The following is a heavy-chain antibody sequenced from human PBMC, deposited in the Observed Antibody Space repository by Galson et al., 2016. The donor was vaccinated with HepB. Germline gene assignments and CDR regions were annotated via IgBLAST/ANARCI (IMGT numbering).Heavy chain of an antibody. D-gene: IGHD5-12*01. Sequence: SETLSLTCTVSGGSIRSYYWSWIRQPPGKGLEWIGYIYYSGGASYNPSLKSRVSISVDTSKSQFSLKLTSVTAADTAVYYCAGDGGYDWFDYWGQGTLVTVSS. J-gene: IGHJ4*02. CDR2: IYYSGGA. V-gene: IGHV4-59*01. CDR1: GGSIRSYY. CDR3: AGDGGYDWFDY.